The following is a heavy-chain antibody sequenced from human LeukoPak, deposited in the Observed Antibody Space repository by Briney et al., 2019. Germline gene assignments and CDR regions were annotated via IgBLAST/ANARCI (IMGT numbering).Heavy chain of an antibody. D-gene: IGHD2-15*01. CDR3: AKNSYYYYYYGMGV. CDR1: GFTFSSYA. V-gene: IGHV3-23*01. J-gene: IGHJ6*02. CDR2: ISGSGDST. Sequence: GGSLRLSCAASGFTFSSYAMSWVRQAPGKGLEWVSAISGSGDSTYYADSVKGRFTISRDNSKNTLYLQMNSLRAEDTAVYYCAKNSYYYYYYGMGVWGQGTTVTVSS.